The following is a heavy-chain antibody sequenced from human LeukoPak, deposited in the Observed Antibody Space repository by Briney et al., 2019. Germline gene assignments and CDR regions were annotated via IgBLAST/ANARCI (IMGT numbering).Heavy chain of an antibody. Sequence: SETLSLTCTVSGDSISNHNYFWGWIRQPPGEGLEWIGSIHYIESTHFNLSLKSRVTVSVDTSKNHYSLKLSSVTAADTGVYYCATSVYSSGWHPFFDYWGQGAPVIVSS. CDR3: ATSVYSSGWHPFFDY. V-gene: IGHV4-39*02. J-gene: IGHJ4*02. D-gene: IGHD6-19*01. CDR2: IHYIEST. CDR1: GDSISNHNYF.